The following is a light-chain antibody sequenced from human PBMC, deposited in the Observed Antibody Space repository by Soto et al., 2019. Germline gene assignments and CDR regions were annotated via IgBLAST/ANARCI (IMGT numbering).Light chain of an antibody. Sequence: QSALTQPASVSGSPGQSITISCTGTNSDVGGYKYVSWYQHHPGKAPKLMIYEVSTRPSVVSDRFYGSKSGNTASLTISGLQAEDEADYYCSSYTSGSTYVFGTGTKVTVL. CDR3: SSYTSGSTYV. CDR1: NSDVGGYKY. CDR2: EVS. V-gene: IGLV2-14*01. J-gene: IGLJ1*01.